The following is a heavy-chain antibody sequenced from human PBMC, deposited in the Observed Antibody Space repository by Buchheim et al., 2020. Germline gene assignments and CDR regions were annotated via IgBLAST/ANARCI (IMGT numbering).Heavy chain of an antibody. J-gene: IGHJ2*01. CDR3: TRRSSSSYWYFDL. D-gene: IGHD6-13*01. Sequence: QVQLVESGGGVVQPGRSLRLSCAASGFTFSNYAMHWVRQAPGNGLEWMALISYDGSNEYYASSVKGRVTISRDNSKKPLYLQMNSLRTEDTAVYYCTRRSSSSYWYFDLWGRGTL. CDR2: ISYDGSNE. CDR1: GFTFSNYA. V-gene: IGHV3-30-3*01.